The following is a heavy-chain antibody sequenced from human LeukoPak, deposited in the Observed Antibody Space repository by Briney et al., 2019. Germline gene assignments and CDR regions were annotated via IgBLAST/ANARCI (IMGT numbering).Heavy chain of an antibody. J-gene: IGHJ4*02. CDR3: ARLPAY. CDR1: GGSIRSSSYY. CDR2: TYYSGST. V-gene: IGHV4-39*01. Sequence: KPSETLSLTCTVSGGSIRSSSYYWGWIRQPPGEGLEWLGSTYYSGSTYYNPSLKSRLTISVDTSNNQFSLKLSSVTAADTAVYYCARLPAYWGQGTLVTVSS.